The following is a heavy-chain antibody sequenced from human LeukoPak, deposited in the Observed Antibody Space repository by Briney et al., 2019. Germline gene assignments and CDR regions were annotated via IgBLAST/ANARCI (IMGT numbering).Heavy chain of an antibody. CDR2: ISGSGGST. D-gene: IGHD4-11*01. V-gene: IGHV3-23*01. CDR1: GFTFSNYA. Sequence: PGGSLRLSCAASGFTFSNYAMSWVRQAPGKGLEWVSVISGSGGSTYYADSVKGRFTISRDNPKNTLYLQMNSLRSEDTAVYYCAADGTTVTTVYWGQGTLVTVSS. J-gene: IGHJ4*02. CDR3: AADGTTVTTVY.